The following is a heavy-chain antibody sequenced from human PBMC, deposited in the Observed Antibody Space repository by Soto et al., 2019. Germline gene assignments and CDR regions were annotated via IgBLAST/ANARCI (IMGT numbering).Heavy chain of an antibody. V-gene: IGHV1-69*12. CDR3: ASHGRQLVDYYYGMDV. D-gene: IGHD6-6*01. Sequence: QVQLVQSGAEVKKPGSSVKVSCRASGGTFSSYAISWVRQAPGQGLEWMGGIIPIFGTANYAQKFQGRVTTTADESTGTAYMVLSSLRSEDTAVYYCASHGRQLVDYYYGMDVWGQGTTVTVSS. CDR2: IIPIFGTA. CDR1: GGTFSSYA. J-gene: IGHJ6*02.